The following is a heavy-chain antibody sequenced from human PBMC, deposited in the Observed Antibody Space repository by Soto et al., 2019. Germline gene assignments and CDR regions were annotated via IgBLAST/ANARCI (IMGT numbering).Heavy chain of an antibody. CDR2: ISYDGSNK. CDR3: ARPGYYYDSSGYYYDPFGAFDI. Sequence: GGSLRLSCAASGFTFSSYAMHWVRQAPGKGLEWVAVISYDGSNKYYADSVKGRFTISRDNSKNTLYLQMNSLRAEDTAVYYCARPGYYYDSSGYYYDPFGAFDIWGQGTMVTVSS. J-gene: IGHJ3*02. V-gene: IGHV3-30-3*01. CDR1: GFTFSSYA. D-gene: IGHD3-22*01.